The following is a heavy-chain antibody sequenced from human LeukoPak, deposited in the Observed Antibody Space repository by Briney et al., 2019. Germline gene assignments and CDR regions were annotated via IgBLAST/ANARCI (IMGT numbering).Heavy chain of an antibody. CDR1: VFTFSSYA. Sequence: PVGSLRLSCAASVFTFSSYAMSWVRQAPGKGLEWVSAISGSGGSTYYADSVKGRFTISRDNSKNTLYLQMNSPRAEDTAVYYCAKGGYSYEIYFDYWGQGTLVTVSP. CDR2: ISGSGGST. V-gene: IGHV3-23*01. CDR3: AKGGYSYEIYFDY. D-gene: IGHD5-18*01. J-gene: IGHJ4*02.